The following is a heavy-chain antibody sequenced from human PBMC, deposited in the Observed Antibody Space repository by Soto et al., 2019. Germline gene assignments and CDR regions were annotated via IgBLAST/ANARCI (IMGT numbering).Heavy chain of an antibody. CDR1: GFTFSSYA. V-gene: IGHV3-23*01. J-gene: IGHJ4*02. Sequence: PGGSLRLSCAASGFTFSSYAMSWVRQAPGKGLEWFSSISGSAGRTYYADSVKGRFTISRDNSKNTLYRQRNSLRAEDTAVHDCAVNPQSLVYNDYWGQGTLVTVSS. CDR3: AVNPQSLVYNDY. CDR2: ISGSAGRT. D-gene: IGHD6-19*01.